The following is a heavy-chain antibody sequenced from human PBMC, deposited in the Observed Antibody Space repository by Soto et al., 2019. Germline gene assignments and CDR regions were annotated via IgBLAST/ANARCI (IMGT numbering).Heavy chain of an antibody. Sequence: EDQLVESGGGLVQPGGSLRLTCAVSGFSFRSDWMNWVRQAPGKGLEWVAHTNQDGSEKYYLDSVKGRFTIFRDNAKNSQYLQMNSQRAEATAIYYCSGGVGDAIWGQGTLVTVSS. CDR2: TNQDGSEK. CDR3: SGGVGDAI. V-gene: IGHV3-7*04. D-gene: IGHD1-26*01. CDR1: GFSFRSDW. J-gene: IGHJ4*02.